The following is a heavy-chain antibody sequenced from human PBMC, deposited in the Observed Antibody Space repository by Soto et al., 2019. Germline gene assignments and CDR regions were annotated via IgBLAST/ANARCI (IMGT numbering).Heavy chain of an antibody. CDR1: GGTFTKSG. J-gene: IGHJ2*01. CDR2: IMPTSGRP. V-gene: IGHV1-69*13. D-gene: IGHD1-7*01. CDR3: ARTNITATSPPLVFFDL. Sequence: SVKVSCKASGGTFTKSGISWVRQAPGQGLECMGVIMPTSGRPDYAQKFQGRVIITADESSSTAYMELSGLTSEDTAMYYCARTNITATSPPLVFFDLSGRGTTVPVYS.